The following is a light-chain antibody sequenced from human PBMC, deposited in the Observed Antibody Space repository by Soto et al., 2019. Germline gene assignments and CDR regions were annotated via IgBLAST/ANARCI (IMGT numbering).Light chain of an antibody. V-gene: IGKV1-5*01. CDR3: QQYNDYLT. CDR2: DVS. CDR1: QTIGNW. Sequence: DIQMTQSPSTLSASVGDRVTITCRASQTIGNWLAWYQQKPGRAPKLVIYDVSSLESGVPSRFSGSASGTDFTLTISSLQPDDFATYYCQQYNDYLTFGPGTKVDIK. J-gene: IGKJ3*01.